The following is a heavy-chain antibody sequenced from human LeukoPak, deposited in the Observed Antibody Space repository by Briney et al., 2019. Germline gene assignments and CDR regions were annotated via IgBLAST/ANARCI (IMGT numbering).Heavy chain of an antibody. D-gene: IGHD3-22*01. J-gene: IGHJ4*02. CDR1: GFTFSSYE. CDR2: ISTSGSTK. Sequence: RPGGSLRLSCVASGFTFSSYEMNWARQAPGKGLEWLSYISTSGSTKYYADSVRGRFTISRDNAKNSLYLQMNSLRAEDTAVYYCARGKYYYDNSGDYFDYWGQGTLVTVSS. V-gene: IGHV3-48*03. CDR3: ARGKYYYDNSGDYFDY.